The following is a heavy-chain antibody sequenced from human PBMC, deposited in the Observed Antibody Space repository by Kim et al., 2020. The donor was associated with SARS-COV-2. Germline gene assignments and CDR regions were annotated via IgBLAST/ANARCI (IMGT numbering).Heavy chain of an antibody. Sequence: SETLSLTCAVYGGSFSGYYWSWIRQPPGKGLEWIGEINHSGSTNYNPSLKSRVTISVDTSKNQFSLKLSSVTAADTAVYYCARGGVQYNDYWGQGTLVTVSS. CDR2: INHSGST. V-gene: IGHV4-34*01. D-gene: IGHD4-4*01. CDR3: ARGGVQYNDY. J-gene: IGHJ4*02. CDR1: GGSFSGYY.